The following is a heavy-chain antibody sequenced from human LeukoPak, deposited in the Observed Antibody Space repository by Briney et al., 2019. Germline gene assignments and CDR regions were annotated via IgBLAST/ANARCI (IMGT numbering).Heavy chain of an antibody. CDR1: GGSFSGYY. D-gene: IGHD6-13*01. V-gene: IGHV4-34*01. Sequence: SETLSLTCAVYGGSFSGYYWSWIRQPPGKGLEWIGEINHSGSTNYNPSLKSRVTISVDTSKNQFSLKLSSVTAADTAVYYCARHFAIGSSWPYYFDYWGQGTLVTVSS. CDR2: INHSGST. CDR3: ARHFAIGSSWPYYFDY. J-gene: IGHJ4*02.